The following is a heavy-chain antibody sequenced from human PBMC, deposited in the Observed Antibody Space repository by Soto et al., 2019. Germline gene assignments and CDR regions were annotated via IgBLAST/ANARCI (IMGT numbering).Heavy chain of an antibody. J-gene: IGHJ4*02. Sequence: SETLSLTCAVYGGSFSGYYWSWIRQPPGKGLEWIGEINHSGSTNYNPSLKSRVTISVDTSKNQFSLKLSSVTAADTAVYYCARAAKLQWLVPLGFDYWGQGTLVTVSS. V-gene: IGHV4-34*01. D-gene: IGHD6-19*01. CDR2: INHSGST. CDR3: ARAAKLQWLVPLGFDY. CDR1: GGSFSGYY.